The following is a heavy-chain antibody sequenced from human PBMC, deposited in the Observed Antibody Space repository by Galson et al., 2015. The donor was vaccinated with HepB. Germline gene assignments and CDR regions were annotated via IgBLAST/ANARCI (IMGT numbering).Heavy chain of an antibody. CDR3: ARRYCTNGVCYNWFDP. V-gene: IGHV5-10-1*01. Sequence: QSGAEVKKPGESLRISCKGSGYSFTSYWISWVRQMPGKGLEWMGRIDPSDSYTNYSPSFQGHVTISADKSISTAYLQWSSLKASDTAMYYCARRYCTNGVCYNWFDPWGQGTLVTVSS. CDR2: IDPSDSYT. J-gene: IGHJ5*02. D-gene: IGHD2-8*01. CDR1: GYSFTSYW.